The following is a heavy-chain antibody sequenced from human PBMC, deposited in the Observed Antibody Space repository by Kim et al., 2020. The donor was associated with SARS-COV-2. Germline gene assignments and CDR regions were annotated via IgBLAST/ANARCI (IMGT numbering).Heavy chain of an antibody. CDR3: AKDTSLSIIVVDSFDC. V-gene: IGHV3-23*01. CDR2: FSGSGGTT. Sequence: GGSLRLSCAASGFTFSAYAMSWVRQAPGKGLEWVSGFSGSGGTTYYADSVKGRFTIARDNSKNTPYLQMDSLRAEDTAVYYWAKDTSLSIIVVDSFDCWGQGTLVTVSS. J-gene: IGHJ4*02. CDR1: GFTFSAYA. D-gene: IGHD3-22*01.